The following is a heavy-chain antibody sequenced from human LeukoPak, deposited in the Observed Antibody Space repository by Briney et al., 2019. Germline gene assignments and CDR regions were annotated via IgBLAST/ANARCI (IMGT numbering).Heavy chain of an antibody. V-gene: IGHV1-69*13. J-gene: IGHJ3*02. CDR1: GGTFSSYA. CDR3: ARDRGLTIFGVVTHDAFDI. D-gene: IGHD3-3*01. Sequence: ASVKVSCKASGGTFSSYAISWVRQAPGQGLEWMGGIIPIFGTANYAQKFQGRVTITADESTSTAYMELSSLRSEDTAVYYCARDRGLTIFGVVTHDAFDIWGQGTMVTVSS. CDR2: IIPIFGTA.